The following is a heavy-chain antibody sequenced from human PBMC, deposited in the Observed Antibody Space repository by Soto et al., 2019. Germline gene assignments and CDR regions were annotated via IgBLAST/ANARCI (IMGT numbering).Heavy chain of an antibody. CDR1: GFSLSNARMG. V-gene: IGHV2-26*01. D-gene: IGHD2-21*02. Sequence: QVTLKESGPVLVQPTETLTLTCTVSGFSLSNARMGVSWIRQPPGKALEWLAHIFSNDEKSYSTSLKSRLTISKDTSKSQVVLTMTNMDPVDTATYYCARIQVAYCGGDCYSLDYWGQGTLVTVSS. CDR3: ARIQVAYCGGDCYSLDY. CDR2: IFSNDEK. J-gene: IGHJ4*02.